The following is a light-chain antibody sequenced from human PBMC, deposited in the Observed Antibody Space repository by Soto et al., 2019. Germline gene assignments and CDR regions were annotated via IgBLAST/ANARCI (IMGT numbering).Light chain of an antibody. V-gene: IGLV2-8*01. J-gene: IGLJ2*01. CDR1: SSDVGGYNY. CDR3: SSCRSCSSYVGSSVV. Sequence: QSALTQPPSASGSPGQSVTISCTGTSSDVGGYNYVSWYQQHPGKAPKLMIYEVNKRPSGVPDRFSGSKSGNTASLTVSGLQAEDEADYCCSSCRSCSSYVGSSVVFGGGTKLTVL. CDR2: EVN.